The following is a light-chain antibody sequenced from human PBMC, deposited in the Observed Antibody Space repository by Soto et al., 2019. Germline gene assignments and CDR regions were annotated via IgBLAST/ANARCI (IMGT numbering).Light chain of an antibody. J-gene: IGKJ2*01. Sequence: DIQMTQSPSSLSASVGDRVTITCRASQSISIYLNWYQQKPGKAPKLLIYAASSLQSGVPSRFSGSGSGTDFTLTIRSLQPEDFASYYCQQSYSTPYTFGQGTKLEIK. V-gene: IGKV1-39*01. CDR3: QQSYSTPYT. CDR2: AAS. CDR1: QSISIY.